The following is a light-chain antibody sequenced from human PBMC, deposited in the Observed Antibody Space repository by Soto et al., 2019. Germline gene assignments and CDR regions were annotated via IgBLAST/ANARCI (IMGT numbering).Light chain of an antibody. CDR2: DAS. J-gene: IGKJ4*01. V-gene: IGKV3-11*01. Sequence: EIVLTQSLATLSLSPGERATLSCRASQSVSRYLAWYQQKGGQAPRLLIYDASNRATGIPARFSGSGSGTDFTLTISSLEPEDFAVYYCQQRSDWPTFGGGTKVEIK. CDR3: QQRSDWPT. CDR1: QSVSRY.